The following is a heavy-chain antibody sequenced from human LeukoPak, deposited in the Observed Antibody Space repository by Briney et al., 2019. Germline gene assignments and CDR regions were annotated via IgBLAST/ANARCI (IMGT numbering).Heavy chain of an antibody. CDR2: IYYSGST. Sequence: SETLSLTCAVYGGSFSGYYWSWIRQPPGKGLEWIGSIYYSGSTYYNPSLKSRVTISVDTSNNQFSLSLTSVTAADTAVYYCASLLLQAGDAYWGQGTLVTVSS. D-gene: IGHD1-26*01. J-gene: IGHJ4*02. V-gene: IGHV4-34*01. CDR3: ASLLLQAGDAY. CDR1: GGSFSGYY.